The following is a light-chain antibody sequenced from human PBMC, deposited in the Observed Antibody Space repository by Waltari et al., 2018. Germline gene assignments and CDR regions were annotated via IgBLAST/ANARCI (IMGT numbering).Light chain of an antibody. J-gene: IGKJ1*01. CDR2: GAS. CDR1: ESVRTA. V-gene: IGKV3-20*01. Sequence: SCRASESVRTALAWYQQKPGQAPRLLIYGASNRASGIPDRFSGGGSGTDFSLTINRLEPEDFAVYYCQHYLRLPVTFGQGTKVDIK. CDR3: QHYLRLPVT.